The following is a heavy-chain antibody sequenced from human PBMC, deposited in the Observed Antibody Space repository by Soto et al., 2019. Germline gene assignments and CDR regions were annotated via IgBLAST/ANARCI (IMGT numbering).Heavy chain of an antibody. J-gene: IGHJ4*02. D-gene: IGHD3-9*01. CDR2: ISGSGGST. V-gene: IGHV3-23*01. CDR3: AKDKGNFDWYFDY. CDR1: GFTFSNYA. Sequence: EVQLLESGGGLVQPGGSLRLSCAASGFTFSNYAMSWVRQAPGKGLEWVSAISGSGGSTYYADSLKGRFTISRDNSKKTLYLHMNRLRAEDTALYYCAKDKGNFDWYFDYWGQGTLVTVSS.